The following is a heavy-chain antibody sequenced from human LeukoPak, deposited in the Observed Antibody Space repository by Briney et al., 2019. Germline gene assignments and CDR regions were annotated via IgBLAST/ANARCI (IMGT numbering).Heavy chain of an antibody. CDR2: INHSGST. V-gene: IGHV4-34*01. CDR3: AREKYSGSYLAMDV. CDR1: GGSFSGYY. D-gene: IGHD1-26*01. J-gene: IGHJ6*03. Sequence: PSETLSLTCAVYGGSFSGYYWSWIRQPPGKGLEWIGEINHSGSTNYNPSLKSRVTISVDTSKNQFSLKLSSVTAADTAVYYCAREKYSGSYLAMDVWGKGTTVTVSS.